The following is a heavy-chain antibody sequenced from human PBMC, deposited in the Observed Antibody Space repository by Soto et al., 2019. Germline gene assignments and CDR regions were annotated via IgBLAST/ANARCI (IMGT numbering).Heavy chain of an antibody. CDR1: GFTFSSYG. V-gene: IGHV3-30*03. CDR3: RTDFDY. Sequence: GGSLRLSCAASGFTFSSYGMHWVRQAPGKGLEWVAVISYDGSNKYYADSVKGRFTISRDNSKNTLYLQMNSLRAEDTAVYYCRTDFDYWGQGTLVTSPQ. J-gene: IGHJ4*02. CDR2: ISYDGSNK.